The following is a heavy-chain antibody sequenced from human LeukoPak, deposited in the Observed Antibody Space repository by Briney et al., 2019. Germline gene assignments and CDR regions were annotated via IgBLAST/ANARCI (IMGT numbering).Heavy chain of an antibody. Sequence: PGGSLRLSCAASGFTFSSYGMHWVRQAPGKGLEWVAFIWYDGTKKYYADSVKGRFTISRDNSENTMYLQVNRLRAEDTAMYYCVKGSKLLLFTRDHYMDVWGKGTTVIISS. CDR2: IWYDGTKK. CDR1: GFTFSSYG. D-gene: IGHD2/OR15-2a*01. J-gene: IGHJ6*03. V-gene: IGHV3-30*02. CDR3: VKGSKLLLFTRDHYMDV.